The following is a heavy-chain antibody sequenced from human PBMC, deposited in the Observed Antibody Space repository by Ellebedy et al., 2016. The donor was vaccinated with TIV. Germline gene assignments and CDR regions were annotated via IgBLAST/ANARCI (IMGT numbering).Heavy chain of an antibody. V-gene: IGHV1-18*01. CDR1: GYTFSSYG. J-gene: IGHJ6*02. D-gene: IGHD3-10*01. Sequence: ASVKVSCXASGYTFSSYGISWVRQAPGQGLEWMGWISAYNGNTNYAQKLQGRVTMTTDTSTSTAYMELRSLRSDDTAVYYCARGYGSGSYYSYYYGMDVWGQGTTVTVSS. CDR2: ISAYNGNT. CDR3: ARGYGSGSYYSYYYGMDV.